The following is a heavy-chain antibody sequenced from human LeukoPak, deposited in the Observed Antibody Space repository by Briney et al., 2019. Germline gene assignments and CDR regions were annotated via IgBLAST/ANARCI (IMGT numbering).Heavy chain of an antibody. Sequence: SETLSLTCTVSGGSISSYYWSWIRQPPGKGLEWIGYIYYSGSTNYNPSLKSRVTISVDTSKNQFSLKLSSVTAADTAVYYCARSYYDFWSGYHTNFYYYGMDVWGQGTTVTVSS. V-gene: IGHV4-59*01. D-gene: IGHD3-3*01. J-gene: IGHJ6*02. CDR3: ARSYYDFWSGYHTNFYYYGMDV. CDR1: GGSISSYY. CDR2: IYYSGST.